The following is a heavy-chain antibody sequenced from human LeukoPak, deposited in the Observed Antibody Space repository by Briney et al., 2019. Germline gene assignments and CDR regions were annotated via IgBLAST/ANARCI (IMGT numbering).Heavy chain of an antibody. D-gene: IGHD5/OR15-5a*01. J-gene: IGHJ6*02. CDR3: ARGPNSVYDYHYGMDV. CDR2: SRNKAKRYTT. CDR1: GFTFSEHY. Sequence: GGSLRLSCAASGFTFSEHYMDWVRQAPGKGLEWVGRSRNKAKRYTTEYAASVKGRFSISRDGSTNSLYLQMNSLKNEDTAVYYCARGPNSVYDYHYGMDVWGQGTTVTVSS. V-gene: IGHV3-72*01.